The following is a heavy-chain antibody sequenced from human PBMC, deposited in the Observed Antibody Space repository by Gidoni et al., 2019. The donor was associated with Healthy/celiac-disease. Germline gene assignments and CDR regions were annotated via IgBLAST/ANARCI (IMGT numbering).Heavy chain of an antibody. CDR2: INHSGST. CDR1: GGSFSGYY. J-gene: IGHJ6*02. Sequence: QVQLQQWGAGLLTPSETLSLTCAVYGGSFSGYYWSWIRQPPGKGLEWIGEINHSGSTTYNPSLKSRVTISVDTSKNQFSLKLSSVTAADTAVYYCARWSGYYRYYYGMDVWGQGTTVTVSS. V-gene: IGHV4-34*01. D-gene: IGHD3-3*01. CDR3: ARWSGYYRYYYGMDV.